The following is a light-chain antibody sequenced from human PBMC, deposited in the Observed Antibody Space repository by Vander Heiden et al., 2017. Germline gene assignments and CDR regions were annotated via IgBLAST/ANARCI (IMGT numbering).Light chain of an antibody. CDR1: SSDVVTYNL. Sequence: QSALTQPASVSGSPGQSITISCTGTSSDVVTYNLVSWYRQDPGKAPKLISYEGTKRPSGISNRFSGSKSGNTESLTISGLQAGDESYYDCGSHAGSSTFDVVFGGGTKLTVL. J-gene: IGLJ2*01. V-gene: IGLV2-23*03. CDR2: EGT. CDR3: GSHAGSSTFDVV.